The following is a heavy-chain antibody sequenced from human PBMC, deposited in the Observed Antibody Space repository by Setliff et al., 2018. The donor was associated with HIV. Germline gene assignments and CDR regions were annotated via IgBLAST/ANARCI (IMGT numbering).Heavy chain of an antibody. CDR1: GLTFSNAW. CDR2: IKSKKDGETT. V-gene: IGHV3-15*01. Sequence: PGGSLRLSCAASGLTFSNAWMSWVRQAPGEGPEWIGRIKSKKDGETTDYSAPVRGRFVISRDDSRNTMFLQMNSLKTEDTALYYCARVLPYNSALDKWGQGTLVTVSS. D-gene: IGHD6-19*01. CDR3: ARVLPYNSALDK. J-gene: IGHJ4*02.